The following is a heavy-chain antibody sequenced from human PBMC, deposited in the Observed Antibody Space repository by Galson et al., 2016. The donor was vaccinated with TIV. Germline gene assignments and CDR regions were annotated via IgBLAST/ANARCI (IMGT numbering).Heavy chain of an antibody. CDR3: ARDVGHLPWAWGFDS. J-gene: IGHJ4*02. CDR1: GFTFRDSG. Sequence: SLRLSCAASGFTFRDSGMHWVRQAPGKRLEWVAFIWYDGSNKHYADSVKGRFTVSKDNSKNTLLLQMNSLRVEDTAVYFCARDVGHLPWAWGFDSWGQGALVAVSS. D-gene: IGHD3-16*01. V-gene: IGHV3-33*01. CDR2: IWYDGSNK.